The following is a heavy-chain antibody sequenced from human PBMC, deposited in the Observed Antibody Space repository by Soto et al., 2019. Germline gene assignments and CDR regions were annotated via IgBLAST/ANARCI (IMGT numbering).Heavy chain of an antibody. V-gene: IGHV1-3*01. Sequence: QVQLVQSGAEVKKPGASVKVSCKASGYTITSYAMHWVRQAPGQRLEWMGWINAGNGNTKYSQKFQGRVTITRDTSASTAYMELSSLRFEETAVYYCARGSVVGFDPWGQGTLVTVSS. D-gene: IGHD2-15*01. CDR3: ARGSVVGFDP. CDR2: INAGNGNT. CDR1: GYTITSYA. J-gene: IGHJ5*02.